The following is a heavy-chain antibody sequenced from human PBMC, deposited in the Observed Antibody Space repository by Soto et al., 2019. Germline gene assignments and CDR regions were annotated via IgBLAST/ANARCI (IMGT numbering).Heavy chain of an antibody. V-gene: IGHV3-33*01. D-gene: IGHD3-10*01. Sequence: QVQLVESGGGVVQPGRSPRLSCAASGFTFSSYGMHWVRQAPGKGLEWVAVIWYDGSNKYYADSVKGRFTISRDNSKNTLYLQMNSLRAEDTAVYYCARDRRVRGVIITFVGRYGMDVWGQGTTVTVSS. CDR1: GFTFSSYG. CDR2: IWYDGSNK. CDR3: ARDRRVRGVIITFVGRYGMDV. J-gene: IGHJ6*02.